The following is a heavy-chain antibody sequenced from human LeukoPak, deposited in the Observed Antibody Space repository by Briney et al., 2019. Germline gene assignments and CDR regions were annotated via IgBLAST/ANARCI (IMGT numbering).Heavy chain of an antibody. Sequence: PGGSLRLSCAASGFSFSTYWMNWVRQAPGKGLEWVANIKEDESETYYVDSVKGRFTISRDNAKNSLYLEMSSLRAEDTAVYYCARGPYGDYAWGRGTLVTVSS. CDR1: GFSFSTYW. J-gene: IGHJ5*02. CDR2: IKEDESET. D-gene: IGHD4-17*01. CDR3: ARGPYGDYA. V-gene: IGHV3-7*01.